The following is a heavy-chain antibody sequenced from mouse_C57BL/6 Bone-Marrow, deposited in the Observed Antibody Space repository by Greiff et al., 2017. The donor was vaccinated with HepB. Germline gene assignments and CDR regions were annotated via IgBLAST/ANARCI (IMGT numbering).Heavy chain of an antibody. CDR1: GFSLTSYG. D-gene: IGHD1-1*01. V-gene: IGHV2-6-1*01. CDR2: IWSDGST. Sequence: QVQLVESGPGLVAPSQSLSITCTVSGFSLTSYGVHWVRQPPGKGLEWLVVIWSDGSTTYNSALKSRLSISKDNSKSQVFLKMNSLQTDDTAMYYCARHCHYYGSSYYAMDYWGQGTSVTVSS. J-gene: IGHJ4*01. CDR3: ARHCHYYGSSYYAMDY.